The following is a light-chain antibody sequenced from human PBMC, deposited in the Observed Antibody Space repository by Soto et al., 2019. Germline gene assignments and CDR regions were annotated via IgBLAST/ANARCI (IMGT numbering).Light chain of an antibody. V-gene: IGKV1-33*01. CDR2: DAS. CDR1: HDITSF. J-gene: IGKJ4*01. Sequence: DIQMTQSPSSLSASVGDRVTITCQASHDITSFLNWYQHKPGRAPKLLIYDASILEAGVPTRFSGSGSGTHFTFTISSLQPEDVATYYCQQRNNHFGGGTKVEIK. CDR3: QQRNNH.